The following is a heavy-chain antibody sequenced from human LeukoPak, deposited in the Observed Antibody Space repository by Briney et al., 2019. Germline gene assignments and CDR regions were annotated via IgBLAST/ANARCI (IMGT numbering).Heavy chain of an antibody. D-gene: IGHD5-12*01. CDR1: GFTFSSYA. CDR2: IPGSGDST. CDR3: AKRATMSGATYYFDH. Sequence: GGSLRLSFAASGFTFSSYAMYWVRQAPGRGLEWVLAIPGSGDSTYYADCVKGRFAISRDNSNNMLYLQMNSLRAEDTAVYYCAKRATMSGATYYFDHWGQGTLVTVSS. J-gene: IGHJ4*02. V-gene: IGHV3-23*01.